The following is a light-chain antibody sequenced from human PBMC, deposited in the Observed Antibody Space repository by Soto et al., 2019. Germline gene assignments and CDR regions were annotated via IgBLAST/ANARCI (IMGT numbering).Light chain of an antibody. CDR2: KAS. CDR3: QQYKSYPLT. V-gene: IGKV1-5*03. CDR1: QSISSW. J-gene: IGKJ4*01. Sequence: PSTLSASVGDRVTITCRASQSISSWLAWYQQKPGKAPNLLIYKASTLESGVPSRFSGSGSGTEFTLTISSVQPDDFATYYCQQYKSYPLTFGGGTKVDIK.